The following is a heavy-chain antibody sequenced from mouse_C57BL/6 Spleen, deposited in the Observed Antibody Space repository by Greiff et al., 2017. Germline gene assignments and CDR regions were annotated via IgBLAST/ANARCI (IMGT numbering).Heavy chain of an antibody. CDR2: INPGSGGT. CDR1: GYAFTNYL. V-gene: IGHV1-54*01. J-gene: IGHJ2*01. D-gene: IGHD1-1*01. CDR3: ARYGSSYGYFDY. Sequence: QVQLQQSGAELVRPGTSVKVSCKASGYAFTNYLIEWVKQRPGQGLEWIGVINPGSGGTNYNEKFKGKATLTAHKSSSTAYMQLSSLTSEDAAVYFCARYGSSYGYFDYWGQGTTLTVSS.